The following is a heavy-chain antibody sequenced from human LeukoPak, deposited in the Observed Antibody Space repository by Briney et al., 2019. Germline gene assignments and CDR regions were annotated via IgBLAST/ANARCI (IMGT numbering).Heavy chain of an antibody. J-gene: IGHJ4*02. CDR3: AKDYLKPKTGTSPYFDY. Sequence: GGSLRLSCAASGFSFSNYDMHWVRQAPGKGLEWVAVISYDGSNKYYADSVKGRFTISRDNSKNTLYLQMNSLRAEDTAVYYCAKDYLKPKTGTSPYFDYWGQGTLVTVSS. CDR1: GFSFSNYD. D-gene: IGHD1-1*01. CDR2: ISYDGSNK. V-gene: IGHV3-30*18.